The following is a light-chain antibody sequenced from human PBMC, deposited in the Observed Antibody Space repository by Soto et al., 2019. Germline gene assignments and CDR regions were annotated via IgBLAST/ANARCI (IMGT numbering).Light chain of an antibody. CDR2: GAS. Sequence: EIVMTQSPATLSVSPGERATLSCRASQSVRSNLAWYQQKPGQAPRLLIYGASTRATGIPTKFSGSGSGTEFTLTISSLQSEDFAVYYCQQYNNWPALTVGGGTKVDTK. CDR1: QSVRSN. V-gene: IGKV3-15*01. J-gene: IGKJ4*01. CDR3: QQYNNWPALT.